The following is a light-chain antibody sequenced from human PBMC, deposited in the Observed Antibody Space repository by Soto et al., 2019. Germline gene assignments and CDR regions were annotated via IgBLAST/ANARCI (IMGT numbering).Light chain of an antibody. Sequence: EIVLTQSPGTLSLSPGERATLSCRASQSVSSSYLAWYQQKPGQAPRLLIYGASSRATGIPERFSCSGSVDDFTLTISRPESEAFAEYYYQQYGSSPRTFGQGTKVEFK. CDR2: GAS. J-gene: IGKJ1*01. CDR3: QQYGSSPRT. CDR1: QSVSSSY. V-gene: IGKV3-20*01.